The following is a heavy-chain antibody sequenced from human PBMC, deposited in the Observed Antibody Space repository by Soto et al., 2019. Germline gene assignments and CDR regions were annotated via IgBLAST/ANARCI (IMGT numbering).Heavy chain of an antibody. V-gene: IGHV1-69*13. CDR1: GGTFSSYA. D-gene: IGHD3-3*01. J-gene: IGHJ6*02. CDR2: IIPIFGTA. Sequence: SVKVSCKASGGTFSSYAISWVRQAPGQGLEWMGGIIPIFGTANYAQKFQGRVTITADESTSTAYMELSSLRSEDTAVYYCARMTADTIFGVVIPPDYYYGMDVWGQGTTVTVSS. CDR3: ARMTADTIFGVVIPPDYYYGMDV.